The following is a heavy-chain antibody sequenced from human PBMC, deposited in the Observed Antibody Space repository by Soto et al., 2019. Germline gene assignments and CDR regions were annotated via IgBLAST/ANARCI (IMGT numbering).Heavy chain of an antibody. CDR2: IWYDGSNK. D-gene: IGHD3-22*01. Sequence: GESLKISCAASGFTFSSYGMHWVRQAPGKGLEWVAVIWYDGSNKYYADSVKGRFTISRDNSKNTLYLQMNSLRAEDTVVYYCARFGVYYYDSSGYYSYYFDYWGQGTLVTVSS. CDR3: ARFGVYYYDSSGYYSYYFDY. J-gene: IGHJ4*02. CDR1: GFTFSSYG. V-gene: IGHV3-33*01.